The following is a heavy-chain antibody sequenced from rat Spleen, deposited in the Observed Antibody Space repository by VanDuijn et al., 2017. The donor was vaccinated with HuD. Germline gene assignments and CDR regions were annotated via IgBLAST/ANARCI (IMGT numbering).Heavy chain of an antibody. J-gene: IGHJ4*01. CDR3: TTDYYDGSYYYEYYYVMDA. V-gene: IGHV5-29*01. D-gene: IGHD1-12*02. CDR2: ISYDGSGT. CDR1: GFSFSNND. Sequence: KFSCSGSGFSFSNNDMAWVRQAPTKGLEWVATISYDGSGTYYRDSVKGRFTISRDNAKNTLYLQMDSLRSEDTATYYCTTDYYDGSYYYEYYYVMDAWGQGASVTVSS.